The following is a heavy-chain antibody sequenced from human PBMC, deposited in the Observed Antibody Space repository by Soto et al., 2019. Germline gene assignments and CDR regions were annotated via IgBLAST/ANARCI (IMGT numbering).Heavy chain of an antibody. CDR1: GGSISSYY. Sequence: SETLSLTCTVSGGSISSYYWSWIRQPPGKGLEWIGYIYYSGSTNYNPSLKSRVTISVDTSKNQFSLKLSSVTAADTAVYYCARYSSGWHWFDTWCQGTLVTVPS. CDR3: ARYSSGWHWFDT. CDR2: IYYSGST. V-gene: IGHV4-59*01. J-gene: IGHJ5*02. D-gene: IGHD6-19*01.